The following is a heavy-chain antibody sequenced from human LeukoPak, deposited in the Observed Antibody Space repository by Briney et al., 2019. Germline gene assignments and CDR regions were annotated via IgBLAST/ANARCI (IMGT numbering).Heavy chain of an antibody. CDR2: IRYDGSNK. CDR3: AKGHPHYYGSGSYYY. Sequence: GGSLRLSCAASGFTFSSYGMHWVRQAPGQGLEWVAFIRYDGSNKYYADSVKGRFTISRDNSKNTLYLQMNSLRAEDTAVYYCAKGHPHYYGSGSYYYWGQGTLVTVSS. CDR1: GFTFSSYG. J-gene: IGHJ4*02. V-gene: IGHV3-30*02. D-gene: IGHD3-10*01.